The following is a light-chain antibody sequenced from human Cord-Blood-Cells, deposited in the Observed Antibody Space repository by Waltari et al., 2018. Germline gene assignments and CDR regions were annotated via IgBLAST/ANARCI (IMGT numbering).Light chain of an antibody. CDR3: CSYAGSWV. Sequence: QSALTQPASVSGSPGQSLPISCTGTSRDVGSYNLVSWYQQHPGKAPKLMIYEGSKRPSGVYSRFAGSKSGNTAPLTISGLQAAVEADYYCCSYAGSWVVGGGTKLTVL. V-gene: IGLV2-23*01. CDR1: SRDVGSYNL. CDR2: EGS. J-gene: IGLJ3*02.